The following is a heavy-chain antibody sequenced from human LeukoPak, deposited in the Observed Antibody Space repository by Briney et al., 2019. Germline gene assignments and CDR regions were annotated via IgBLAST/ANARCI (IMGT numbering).Heavy chain of an antibody. CDR1: GFTFSSYG. V-gene: IGHV3-30*18. D-gene: IGHD6-13*01. Sequence: GGSLRLSCAASGFTFSSYGMHWVRQTPGKGLEWVAAISNDGRNKYYADSVKGRFTISRDNSKNTLYMHMTTLRAEDTAVYYCAKPTIAAAGILWYFDLWGRGTLVTVSS. CDR3: AKPTIAAAGILWYFDL. J-gene: IGHJ2*01. CDR2: ISNDGRNK.